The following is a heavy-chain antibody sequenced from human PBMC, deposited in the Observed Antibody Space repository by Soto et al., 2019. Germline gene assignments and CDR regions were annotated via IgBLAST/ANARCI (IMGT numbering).Heavy chain of an antibody. D-gene: IGHD3-22*01. V-gene: IGHV1-18*01. Sequence: QVQLVQSGAEVKKPGASVKVSCKASGYTFTSYGISWVRQAPGQGLEWMGWISAYNGNTNYAQKLQGRVTMTTDTSRSTASMELRSLRSDDTAVYYCARVKGGGNYYDSSGYYYDYWGQGTLVTVSS. CDR1: GYTFTSYG. CDR2: ISAYNGNT. J-gene: IGHJ4*02. CDR3: ARVKGGGNYYDSSGYYYDY.